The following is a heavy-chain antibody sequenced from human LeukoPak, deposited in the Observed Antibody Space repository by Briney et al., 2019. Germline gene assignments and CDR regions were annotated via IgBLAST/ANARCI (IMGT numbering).Heavy chain of an antibody. CDR1: GYTFTSYY. CDR2: INPSGGST. CDR3: ERAWDHSMVPSDY. Sequence: GASVKVSCTASGYTFTSYYMHWGRHAPGQGLGWMGIINPSGGSTSYAQKFQGRLPMTRDTSTSAVYMELSRLSSEDAAVYYCERAWDHSMVPSDYWAQGTLVSVSS. J-gene: IGHJ4*02. D-gene: IGHD4/OR15-4a*01. V-gene: IGHV1-46*01.